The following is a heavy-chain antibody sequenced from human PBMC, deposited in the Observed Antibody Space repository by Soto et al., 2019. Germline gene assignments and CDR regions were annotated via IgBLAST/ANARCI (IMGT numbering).Heavy chain of an antibody. CDR2: ISYDGSNK. J-gene: IGHJ4*02. V-gene: IGHV3-30*18. D-gene: IGHD3-22*01. Sequence: QVQLVESGGGVVQPGRSLRLSCAASGFTFSSYGMHWVRQAPGKGLEWVAVISYDGSNKYYADSVKGRFTISRDNSKNTLYLQMNSLRAEDTAVYYCAKDVTTYYDSSGYPLGQGDYWGQGTLVTVSS. CDR3: AKDVTTYYDSSGYPLGQGDY. CDR1: GFTFSSYG.